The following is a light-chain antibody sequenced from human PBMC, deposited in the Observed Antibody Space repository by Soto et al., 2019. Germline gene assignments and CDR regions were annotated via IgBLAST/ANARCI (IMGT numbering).Light chain of an antibody. V-gene: IGLV2-8*01. CDR3: SSYAGRNKYV. CDR2: EVN. Sequence: QSALTQPPSASGSPGQSVTISCAGTSSDVGAYDYVSWYQHHPGKAPKLMIYEVNKRPSGVPDRFSGSKSGNTASLTVSGLQADDDADYYCSSYAGRNKYVFGTGTKVTVL. J-gene: IGLJ1*01. CDR1: SSDVGAYDY.